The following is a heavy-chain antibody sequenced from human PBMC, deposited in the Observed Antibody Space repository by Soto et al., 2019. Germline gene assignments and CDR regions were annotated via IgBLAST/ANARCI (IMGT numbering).Heavy chain of an antibody. Sequence: QVQLVESGGGVVQPGRSLRLSCAASGFTFSSYAMHWVRQAPGKGLEWVAVISYDGSNKYYADSVMGRFTISRVNYKNTLYLQMSRLRAEDTAMYCCARDRSRAAADYFDYWGQGTLVTVPS. D-gene: IGHD2-2*01. CDR2: ISYDGSNK. V-gene: IGHV3-30-3*01. CDR1: GFTFSSYA. J-gene: IGHJ4*02. CDR3: ARDRSRAAADYFDY.